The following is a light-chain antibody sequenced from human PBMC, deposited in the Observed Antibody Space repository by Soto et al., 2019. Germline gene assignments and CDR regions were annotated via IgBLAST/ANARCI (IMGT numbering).Light chain of an antibody. CDR3: QQYNNWPPYT. CDR2: GAS. CDR1: QSVNSN. V-gene: IGKV3-15*01. Sequence: EIVMTQSPATLSVSPGERATLSCRASQSVNSNLAWYQQKPGQAPRLLIYGASTRATGIPARFSGSGSGTEFTLTISSLQSVDFAVYYCQQYNNWPPYTFGLGTKLEI. J-gene: IGKJ2*01.